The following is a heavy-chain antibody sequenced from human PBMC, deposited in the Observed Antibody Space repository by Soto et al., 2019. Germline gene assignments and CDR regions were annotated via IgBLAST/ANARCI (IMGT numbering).Heavy chain of an antibody. CDR2: IYHSGST. CDR3: ARENRIWFGDQYPTTWFDP. Sequence: PSETLYLTCAVCGGSVSSSNWWSSVRQTPGRGLEWIGEIYHSGSTNYNPSLKSRVTISVDKSKNQFSLKLSSVTAADTAVYYCARENRIWFGDQYPTTWFDPWGQGTLVTVSS. D-gene: IGHD3-10*01. J-gene: IGHJ5*02. V-gene: IGHV4-4*02. CDR1: GGSVSSSNW.